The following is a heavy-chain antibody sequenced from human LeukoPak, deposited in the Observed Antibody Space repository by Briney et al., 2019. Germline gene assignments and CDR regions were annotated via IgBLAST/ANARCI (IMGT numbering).Heavy chain of an antibody. V-gene: IGHV3-23*01. Sequence: GGSLRLSCAASGFTFSSYAMSWVRQAPGKGLEWVSAISGSGGSTYYADSVKGRFTISRDNSKNTLYLQMNSLRAEDAAVYYCAKGGRAAHYFDYWGQGTLVTVSS. J-gene: IGHJ4*02. CDR3: AKGGRAAHYFDY. CDR2: ISGSGGST. D-gene: IGHD2-15*01. CDR1: GFTFSSYA.